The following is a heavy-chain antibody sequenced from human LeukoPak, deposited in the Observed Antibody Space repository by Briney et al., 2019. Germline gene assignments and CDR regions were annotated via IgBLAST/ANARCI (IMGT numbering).Heavy chain of an antibody. D-gene: IGHD1-26*01. J-gene: IGHJ5*02. CDR2: IYYSGST. CDR1: GGSLSSYY. V-gene: IGHV4-59*01. Sequence: SETLSLTCTVSGGSLSSYYWSWIRQPPGKGLEWIGYIYYSGSTNYNPSLKSRVTISVDTSKNQFSLKLSSVTAADTAVYYCARGLEGAGRGWFDPWGQGTLVTVSS. CDR3: ARGLEGAGRGWFDP.